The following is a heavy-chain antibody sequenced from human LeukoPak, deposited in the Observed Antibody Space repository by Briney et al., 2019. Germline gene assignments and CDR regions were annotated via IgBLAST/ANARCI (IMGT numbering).Heavy chain of an antibody. Sequence: VASVKVSCKASGGTFSSYAISWVRQAPGQGLEWMGGIIPIFGTANYAQKFQGRVTITADESTSTAYMELSSLRSEDTAVYYCARDVSGPFSFDYWGQGTLVTVSS. CDR3: ARDVSGPFSFDY. CDR1: GGTFSSYA. J-gene: IGHJ4*02. V-gene: IGHV1-69*13. D-gene: IGHD3-3*01. CDR2: IIPIFGTA.